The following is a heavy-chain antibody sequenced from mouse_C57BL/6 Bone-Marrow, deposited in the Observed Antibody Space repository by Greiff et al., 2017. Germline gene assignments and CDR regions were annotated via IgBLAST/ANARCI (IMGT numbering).Heavy chain of an antibody. Sequence: VQLQQSGAELVKPGASVKLSCKASGYTFTSYWMHWVKQRPGQGLEWIGMIHPNSGSTNYNEKFKSKATLTVDKSSSTAYMQLSSLTSEDSAVYYCAKGGQLRLDYFDYWGQGTTLTVSS. CDR3: AKGGQLRLDYFDY. V-gene: IGHV1-64*01. J-gene: IGHJ2*01. CDR2: IHPNSGST. CDR1: GYTFTSYW. D-gene: IGHD3-2*02.